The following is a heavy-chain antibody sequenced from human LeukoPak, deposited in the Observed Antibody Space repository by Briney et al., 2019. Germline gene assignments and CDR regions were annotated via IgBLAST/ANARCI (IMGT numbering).Heavy chain of an antibody. D-gene: IGHD1-26*01. CDR3: ARDRRGGSYYYSDY. V-gene: IGHV3-30*03. CDR1: GFTFSSYG. Sequence: GGSLRLSCAASGFTFSSYGMHWVRQAPGKGLEWVAVISYDGSNKYYADSVKGRFTISRDNSKNTLYLQTNSLRAEDTAVYYCARDRRGGSYYYSDYWGQGTLVTVSS. CDR2: ISYDGSNK. J-gene: IGHJ4*02.